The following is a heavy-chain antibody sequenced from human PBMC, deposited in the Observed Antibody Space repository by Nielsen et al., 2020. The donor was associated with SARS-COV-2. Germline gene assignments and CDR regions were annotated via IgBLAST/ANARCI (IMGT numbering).Heavy chain of an antibody. V-gene: IGHV3-48*03. J-gene: IGHJ4*02. D-gene: IGHD6-6*01. CDR2: ISSSGSTI. Sequence: GGSLRLSCAASGFTFSSYEMNWVRQAPGKGLEWVSYISSSGSTIYYADSVKGRFTISRDNAKNSLYLQMNSLRAEDTAVYYCAKVWQLVGAFDYWGQGTLVTVSS. CDR1: GFTFSSYE. CDR3: AKVWQLVGAFDY.